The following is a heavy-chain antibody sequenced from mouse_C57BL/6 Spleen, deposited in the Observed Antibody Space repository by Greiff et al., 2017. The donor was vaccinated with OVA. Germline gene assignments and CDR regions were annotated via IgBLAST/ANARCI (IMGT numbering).Heavy chain of an antibody. Sequence: QVQLQQPGAELVKPGASVKLSCKASGYTFTSYWMQWVKQRPGQGLEWIGEIDPSDSYTNYNQKFKGKATLTVDTSSSTAYMQLSSLTSEDSAVYYCGYGNYEAYWGQGTLVTVSA. J-gene: IGHJ3*01. CDR3: GYGNYEAY. CDR1: GYTFTSYW. D-gene: IGHD2-10*02. V-gene: IGHV1-50*01. CDR2: IDPSDSYT.